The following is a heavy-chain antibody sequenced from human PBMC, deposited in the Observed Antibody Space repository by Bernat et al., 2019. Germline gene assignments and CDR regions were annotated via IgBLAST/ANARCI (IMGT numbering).Heavy chain of an antibody. Sequence: QVQLVESGGGVVQPGRSLRLSCVASGFTFSRYGMHWVRQAPGKGLEWVTVISYDGGNKYYADSVKGRFTLSRDNSKNTLYMQMNSLTPEDTAVYYCARVLYKWNLGDAFDIWGQGTMVTVSS. CDR1: GFTFSRYG. CDR3: ARVLYKWNLGDAFDI. V-gene: IGHV3-30*19. D-gene: IGHD1-7*01. CDR2: ISYDGGNK. J-gene: IGHJ3*02.